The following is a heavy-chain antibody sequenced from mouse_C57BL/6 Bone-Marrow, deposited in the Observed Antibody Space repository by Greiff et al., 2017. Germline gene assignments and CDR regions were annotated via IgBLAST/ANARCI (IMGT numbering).Heavy chain of an antibody. V-gene: IGHV1-82*01. CDR2: IYPGDGDT. CDR3: AIYYDYDGYYAMDY. J-gene: IGHJ4*01. CDR1: GYAFSSSW. Sequence: QVQLQQSGPELVKPGASVKISCKASGYAFSSSWMNWVKQRPGKGLEWIRRIYPGDGDTNYNGKFKGKATLTADKSSSTAYMQLSSLTSEDSAVYFCAIYYDYDGYYAMDYWGQGTSVTVSS. D-gene: IGHD2-4*01.